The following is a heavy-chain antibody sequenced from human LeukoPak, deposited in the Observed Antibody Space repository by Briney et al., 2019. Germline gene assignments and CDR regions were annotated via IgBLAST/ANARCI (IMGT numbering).Heavy chain of an antibody. V-gene: IGHV4-39*01. Sequence: SETLSLTCTVSGGSISSSSSYFWAWIRQPPGKGLEWIGTMSNSGSTYYNPSLKSRVTISGDTSKNRFSLKLSSVTAADTAVFYCARRSQTTAGRGIDYWGQGTLVTVSS. D-gene: IGHD6-13*01. CDR3: ARRSQTTAGRGIDY. CDR2: MSNSGST. J-gene: IGHJ4*02. CDR1: GGSISSSSSYF.